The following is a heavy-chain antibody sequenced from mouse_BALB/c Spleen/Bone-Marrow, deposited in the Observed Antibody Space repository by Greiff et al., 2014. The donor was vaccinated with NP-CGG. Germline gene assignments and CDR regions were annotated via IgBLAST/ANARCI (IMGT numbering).Heavy chain of an antibody. CDR3: ATYGYSYWYFDV. CDR1: GYSFTGYN. CDR2: IDPYYGGT. V-gene: IGHV1-39*01. J-gene: IGHJ1*01. D-gene: IGHD1-1*01. Sequence: EVQLQQSGPELEKPGASVKTSCKASGYSFTGYNMNWVKQSNGESLEWIGNIDPYYGGTSYNQKFKGKATLTVDKSSSTAYMQLKSLTSEDSAVYYCATYGYSYWYFDVWGAGTTVTVSS.